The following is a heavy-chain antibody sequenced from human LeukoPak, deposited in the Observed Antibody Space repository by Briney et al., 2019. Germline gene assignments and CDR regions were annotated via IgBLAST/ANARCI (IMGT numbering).Heavy chain of an antibody. V-gene: IGHV1-2*02. J-gene: IGHJ4*02. CDR3: ARDPKSLSAY. CDR2: INPNSGGT. CDR1: GYTFTGYY. Sequence: GESLKISCKASGYTFTGYYMHWVRQAPGQGLEWMGWINPNSGGTNYAQKFQGRVTMTRDTSISTAYMELSRLRSDDTAVYYCARDPKSLSAYWGQGTLVTVSS.